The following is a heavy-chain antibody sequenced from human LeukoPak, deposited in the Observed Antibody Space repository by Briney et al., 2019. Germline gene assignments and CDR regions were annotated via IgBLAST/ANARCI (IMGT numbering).Heavy chain of an antibody. J-gene: IGHJ5*01. V-gene: IGHV3-13*04. CDR3: TRGLTGGLDS. Sequence: PGGSLRLSFAATGFTFSSYGMHWVRQAPGKGLEWVSSIAITGDTYYLGSVKGRFTISRENAKNSLYLQMNSLRAGDTAVYYCTRGLTGGLDSWGQGTLVTVSS. CDR1: GFTFSSYG. CDR2: IAITGDT. D-gene: IGHD1-26*01.